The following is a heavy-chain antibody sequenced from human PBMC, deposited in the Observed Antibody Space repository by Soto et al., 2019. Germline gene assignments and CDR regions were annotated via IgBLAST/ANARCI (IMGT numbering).Heavy chain of an antibody. Sequence: SGPTLVNPTQTLTLTCTFSGFSLSTSGMCVSWIRQPPGKAMEWLARIDWDDDKYYSTSLKTRITINKNTNKNQVVLTMNKINPLDTATYYCARITMVAVAGYYYGMDVWGQGT. CDR3: ARITMVAVAGYYYGMDV. J-gene: IGHJ6*02. V-gene: IGHV2-70*11. CDR1: GFSLSTSGMC. CDR2: IDWDDDK. D-gene: IGHD6-19*01.